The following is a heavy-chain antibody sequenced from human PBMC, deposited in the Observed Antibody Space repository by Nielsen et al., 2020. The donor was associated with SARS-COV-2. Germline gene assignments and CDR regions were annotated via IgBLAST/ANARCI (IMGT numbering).Heavy chain of an antibody. V-gene: IGHV1-18*01. J-gene: IGHJ6*02. D-gene: IGHD3-3*01. CDR3: ARADFWSGYYYYYYYGMDV. CDR1: GYTFTSYG. Sequence: ASVKVSCKASGYTFTSYGISWVRQAPGQGLEWMGWISAYNGNTNYAQKFQGRVTMTRDTSISTAYMELSRLRSDDTAVYYCARADFWSGYYYYYYYGMDVWGQGTTVTVSS. CDR2: ISAYNGNT.